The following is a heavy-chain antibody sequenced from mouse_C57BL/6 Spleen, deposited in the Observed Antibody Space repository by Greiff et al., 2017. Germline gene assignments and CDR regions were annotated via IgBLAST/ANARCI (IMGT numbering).Heavy chain of an antibody. Sequence: QVQLQQSGAELVKPGASVKISCKASGYAFSSYWMNWVKQRPGKGLEWIGQIYPGDGDTNYNGKFKGKATLTADKSSSTAYMQLSSLTSEDSAVYFCARGGTVVGPCAYWGQGTLVTVSA. CDR1: GYAFSSYW. D-gene: IGHD1-1*01. CDR2: IYPGDGDT. V-gene: IGHV1-80*01. CDR3: ARGGTVVGPCAY. J-gene: IGHJ3*01.